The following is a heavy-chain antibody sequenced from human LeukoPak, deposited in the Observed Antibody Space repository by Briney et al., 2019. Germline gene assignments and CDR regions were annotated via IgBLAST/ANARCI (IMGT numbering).Heavy chain of an antibody. Sequence: GGSLRLSCAASGFTFSSYWMHWVRQAPGKGLVWVSRINRDGSGTDYADSVRGRFTISRDNAKNTLYLQMHSLRAEDTALYYCARDIRGIHDYWGQGILVTVSS. D-gene: IGHD3-16*01. CDR1: GFTFSSYW. CDR3: ARDIRGIHDY. CDR2: INRDGSGT. J-gene: IGHJ4*02. V-gene: IGHV3-74*01.